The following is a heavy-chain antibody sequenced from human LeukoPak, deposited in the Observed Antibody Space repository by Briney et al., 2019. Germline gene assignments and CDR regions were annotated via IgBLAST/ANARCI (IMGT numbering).Heavy chain of an antibody. J-gene: IGHJ3*02. V-gene: IGHV3-30*04. CDR3: ARARSRYGYGDAFDT. D-gene: IGHD5-18*01. CDR2: ISYDGSSK. Sequence: QSGGSLRLSCAASGFTFSTYAMHWVRQAPGKGLEWVAVISYDGSSKYYADSVKGRFTISRDNSKNTLYLQMRAEDTAVYYCARARSRYGYGDAFDTWGQGTMVTVSS. CDR1: GFTFSTYA.